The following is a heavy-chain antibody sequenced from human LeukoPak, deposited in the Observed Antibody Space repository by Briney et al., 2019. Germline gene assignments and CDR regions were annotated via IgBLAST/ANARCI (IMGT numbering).Heavy chain of an antibody. V-gene: IGHV3-23*01. Sequence: GGSLRLSCAASGFTFSSYAMSWVRQAPGKGLEWVSAISGRGDSTYYADSVKGRFTISRDNSKNTLYLQMTSLRAEDSAVYSCVKDPGHGSGWYLGRNYFDYWGQGALVTVSS. CDR2: ISGRGDST. CDR1: GFTFSSYA. D-gene: IGHD6-19*01. J-gene: IGHJ4*02. CDR3: VKDPGHGSGWYLGRNYFDY.